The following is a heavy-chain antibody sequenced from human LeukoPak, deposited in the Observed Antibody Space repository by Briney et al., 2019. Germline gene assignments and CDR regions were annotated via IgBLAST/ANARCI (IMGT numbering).Heavy chain of an antibody. CDR1: GGSFSGYY. D-gene: IGHD1-26*01. CDR3: ARGRVMGAPSPWTS. J-gene: IGHJ4*02. CDR2: INHSGST. Sequence: PSETLSLTCAVYGGSFSGYYWSWVRQPPGKGLEWIGEINHSGSTNYNPSLKSRVTISVDTSFSLKLSSVTAADTAVYSCARGRVMGAPSPWTSWGQGTLVTVSS. V-gene: IGHV4-34*01.